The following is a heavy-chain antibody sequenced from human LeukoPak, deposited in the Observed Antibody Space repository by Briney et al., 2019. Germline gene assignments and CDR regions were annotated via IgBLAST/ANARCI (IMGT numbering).Heavy chain of an antibody. CDR3: ARTKWELPPKGAFDF. CDR1: GFTFSSYW. J-gene: IGHJ3*01. Sequence: PGRSLRLSCAASGFTFSSYWMSWVRQAPGKGLEWVANIKQDGSEKYYVDSVKGRFTISRDNAKNSLFLQMDSLAPEDTAIYYCARTKWELPPKGAFDFWGQGTVVTVSP. D-gene: IGHD1-26*01. V-gene: IGHV3-7*01. CDR2: IKQDGSEK.